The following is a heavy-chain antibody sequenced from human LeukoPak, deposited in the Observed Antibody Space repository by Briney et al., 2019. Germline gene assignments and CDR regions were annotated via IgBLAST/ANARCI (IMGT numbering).Heavy chain of an antibody. CDR1: GFTFSNYW. CDR3: ARTIRGY. Sequence: PGGSLRLSCAASGFTFSNYWMSWVRQAPGKGLEWVANIKEDGSEKHYVDSVKGRFTISRDNAKNSLYLQMNSLRVDDTAVYYCARTIRGYWGQGTLVIVSS. CDR2: IKEDGSEK. V-gene: IGHV3-7*03. J-gene: IGHJ4*02. D-gene: IGHD3-10*01.